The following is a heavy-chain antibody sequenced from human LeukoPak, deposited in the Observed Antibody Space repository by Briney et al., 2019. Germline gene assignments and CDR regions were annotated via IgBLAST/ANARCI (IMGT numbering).Heavy chain of an antibody. V-gene: IGHV3-66*01. CDR3: ARGYSSSFDY. Sequence: QAGGSLRLSCAASGFTVSSNYMSWVRQAPGKGLEWVSVIYSGGSTYYADSVKGRFTISRDNSKNTLCLQMNSLRAEDTAVYYCARGYSSSFDYWGQGTLVTVSS. CDR2: IYSGGST. J-gene: IGHJ4*02. CDR1: GFTVSSNY. D-gene: IGHD6-6*01.